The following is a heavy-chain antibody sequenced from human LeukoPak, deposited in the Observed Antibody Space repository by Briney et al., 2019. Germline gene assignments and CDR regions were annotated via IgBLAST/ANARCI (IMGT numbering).Heavy chain of an antibody. CDR2: ISGSGGST. D-gene: IGHD3-3*01. CDR1: GFTFSSNA. V-gene: IGHV3-23*01. CDR3: AKDLNYDFWSGYYGYFDY. J-gene: IGHJ4*02. Sequence: GGSLRLSCAASGFTFSSNAMSWVRQAPGKGLEWVSGISGSGGSTYYADSVKGRFTISRDNSENTLYLQMNGLRAEDTAVYYRAKDLNYDFWSGYYGYFDYWGQGTLVTVSS.